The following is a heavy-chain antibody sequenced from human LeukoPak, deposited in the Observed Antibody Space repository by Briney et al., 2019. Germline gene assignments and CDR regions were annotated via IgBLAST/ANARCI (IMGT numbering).Heavy chain of an antibody. CDR1: GYTFTSYG. Sequence: GASVKVSCKASGYTFTSYGISWVRQAPGQGLEWMGWISAYNGNTKYAQKLQGRVTMTTDTSTSTAYMEMRSLRSDDTAVYYCASEGSPYYYYYYMDVWGKGTTVTVSS. J-gene: IGHJ6*03. V-gene: IGHV1-18*01. CDR2: ISAYNGNT. CDR3: ASEGSPYYYYYYMDV.